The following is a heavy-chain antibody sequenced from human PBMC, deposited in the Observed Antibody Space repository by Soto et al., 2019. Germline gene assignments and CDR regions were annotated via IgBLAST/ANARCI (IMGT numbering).Heavy chain of an antibody. V-gene: IGHV4-59*01. D-gene: IGHD3-22*01. J-gene: IGHJ1*01. CDR1: GGSISSYY. CDR3: ARDYYDSSGFPYFQH. CDR2: IYYSGST. Sequence: SETLSLTCTVSGGSISSYYWSWIRQPPGKGLEWIGYIYYSGSTNYNPSLKSRVTISVDTSKNQFSLKLSSVTAADTAVYYCARDYYDSSGFPYFQHWGQGTLVTVSS.